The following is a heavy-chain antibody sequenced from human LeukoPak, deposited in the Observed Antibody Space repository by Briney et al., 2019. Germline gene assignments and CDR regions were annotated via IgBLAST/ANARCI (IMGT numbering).Heavy chain of an antibody. CDR3: ARQYDILTGYYRTSYFDY. J-gene: IGHJ4*02. CDR2: IGYDGSNK. Sequence: HPGRSLRLSCAASGFTFSSYGMHWVRQAPGKGLEWVAVIGYDGSNKYYADSVRGRFTISRDNSKNTLYLQMNSLRAEDTAVYYCARQYDILTGYYRTSYFDYWGQGTLVTVSS. D-gene: IGHD3-9*01. V-gene: IGHV3-33*01. CDR1: GFTFSSYG.